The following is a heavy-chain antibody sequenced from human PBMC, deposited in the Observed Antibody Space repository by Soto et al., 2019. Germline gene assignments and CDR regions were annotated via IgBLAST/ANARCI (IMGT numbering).Heavy chain of an antibody. CDR2: IYPGDSEI. CDR3: ARRGCSVSEYYDNYGMGV. V-gene: IGHV5-51*01. CDR1: GYSFSRYW. J-gene: IGHJ6*02. D-gene: IGHD1-26*01. Sequence: GESLKISCKGSGYSFSRYWIGWVLQMPGKGLEWMGIIYPGDSEIRYSPSFQGQVTISADTSISRAYLHWSSLKSSDTAIDYCARRGCSVSEYYDNYGMGVGGQGTTVTVSS.